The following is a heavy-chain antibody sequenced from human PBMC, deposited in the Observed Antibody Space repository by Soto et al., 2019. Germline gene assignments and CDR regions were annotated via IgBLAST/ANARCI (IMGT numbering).Heavy chain of an antibody. CDR2: MNPNSGNT. Sequence: QVQLVQSGAEVKKPGASVKVSCKASGYTFTSYDINWVRQATGQGLEWMGWMNPNSGNTGYAQKFQGRVSMTRNTYISTDYMELGSLRSEDTAVSYWAREVGARRLDHWGQGTLVTVSS. J-gene: IGHJ4*02. D-gene: IGHD1-26*01. CDR1: GYTFTSYD. CDR3: AREVGARRLDH. V-gene: IGHV1-8*01.